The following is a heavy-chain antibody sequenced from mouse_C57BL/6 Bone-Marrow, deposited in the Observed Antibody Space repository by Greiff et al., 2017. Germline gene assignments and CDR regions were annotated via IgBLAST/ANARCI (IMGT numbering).Heavy chain of an antibody. Sequence: VQVVESGPGLVAPSQSLSITCTVSGFSLTSYAISWVRQPPGKGLEWLGVIWTGGGTNYNSALKSRLSISKDNSKSKVFLKMNSLQTDDTARYYGARAYYSNYVWCAYWGQGTLVTVAA. CDR1: GFSLTSYA. D-gene: IGHD2-5*01. V-gene: IGHV2-9-1*01. CDR2: IWTGGGT. J-gene: IGHJ3*01. CDR3: ARAYYSNYVWCAY.